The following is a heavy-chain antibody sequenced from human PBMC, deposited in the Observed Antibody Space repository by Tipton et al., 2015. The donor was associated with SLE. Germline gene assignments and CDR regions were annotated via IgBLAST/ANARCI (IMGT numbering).Heavy chain of an antibody. V-gene: IGHV4-39*02. D-gene: IGHD3-10*01. J-gene: IGHJ4*01. CDR2: SNPSGNT. CDR1: GGSISRSTHY. CDR3: ARGAKERITLVRVRPYYFDY. Sequence: TLSLTCTVSGGSISRSTHYWGWIRQPPGKGLEWIGESNPSGNTNYNPSLKSRATISVDTSKNQLSLKLSSVTAADTAVYYCARGAKERITLVRVRPYYFDYWGQGSLVTVSS.